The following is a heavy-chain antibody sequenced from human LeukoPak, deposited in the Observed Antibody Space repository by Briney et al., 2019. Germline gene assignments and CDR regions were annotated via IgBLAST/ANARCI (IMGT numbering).Heavy chain of an antibody. J-gene: IGHJ4*02. V-gene: IGHV1-18*04. CDR2: ISGSNGNT. Sequence: ASVTVSFKTSGYTFTTYGISWVQQAPGQGLEWMGWISGSNGNTKYAQKVQGRVTMTTDTSTTTAYMEVRSLRSDDTAVYYCARDRDRMVQGVTALFDYWGQGTLVTVSS. D-gene: IGHD3-10*01. CDR3: ARDRDRMVQGVTALFDY. CDR1: GYTFTTYG.